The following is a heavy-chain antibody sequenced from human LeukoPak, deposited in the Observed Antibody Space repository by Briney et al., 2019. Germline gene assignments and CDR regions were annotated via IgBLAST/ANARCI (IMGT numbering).Heavy chain of an antibody. J-gene: IGHJ4*02. V-gene: IGHV1-24*01. CDR1: GYTLTELS. CDR2: FDPEDGET. CDR3: ATGEQLAPPFDY. Sequence: ASVKVSCKVSGYTLTELSMHWVRQAPGKGLEWVGGFDPEDGETIYAQKFQGRVTMTEDTSTDTAYMELSSLRSEDTAVYYCATGEQLAPPFDYWGQGTLVTVSS. D-gene: IGHD6-6*01.